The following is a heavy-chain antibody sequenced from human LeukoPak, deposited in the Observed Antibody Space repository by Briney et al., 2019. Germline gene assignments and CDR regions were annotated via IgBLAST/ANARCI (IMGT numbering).Heavy chain of an antibody. Sequence: TSETLSLTCTVSGGSISSYYWSWIRQPPGKGLEWLGYIYYGGGTNYNPSLKSRVTISVDTSKNQFSLKLSSVTAADTAVYYCAREGDGIAAAGTLFDYWGQGTLVTVSS. CDR2: IYYGGGT. J-gene: IGHJ4*02. V-gene: IGHV4-59*01. CDR1: GGSISSYY. D-gene: IGHD6-13*01. CDR3: AREGDGIAAAGTLFDY.